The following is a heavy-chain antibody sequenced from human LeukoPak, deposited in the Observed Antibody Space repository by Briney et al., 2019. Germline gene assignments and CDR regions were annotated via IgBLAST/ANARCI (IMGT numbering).Heavy chain of an antibody. D-gene: IGHD3-22*01. CDR2: IYYSGST. Sequence: SETLSLTCTVSGGSISSGDYYWSWIRQPPGKGLEWIGYIYYSGSTNYNPSLKSRVTISVDTSKNQFSLKLSSVTAADTAVYYCARQSYYDSSGYYYDWGQGTLVTVSS. V-gene: IGHV4-61*08. J-gene: IGHJ4*02. CDR1: GGSISSGDYY. CDR3: ARQSYYDSSGYYYD.